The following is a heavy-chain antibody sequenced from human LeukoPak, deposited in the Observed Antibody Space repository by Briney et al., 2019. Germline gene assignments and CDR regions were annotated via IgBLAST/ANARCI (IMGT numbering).Heavy chain of an antibody. CDR3: ESQGYTASYYVIDY. J-gene: IGHJ4*02. V-gene: IGHV4-4*08. CDR2: IYTTVAS. CDR1: SGSINIYC. Sequence: SQTLSPTCTVSSGSINIYCCGWVRHPPGKGLEWIVCIYTTVASKYNPYLNSRVTISIDTTTNQISLNLPSMTAADTAVYYSESQGYTASYYVIDYWSQGTLVAVS. D-gene: IGHD1-26*01.